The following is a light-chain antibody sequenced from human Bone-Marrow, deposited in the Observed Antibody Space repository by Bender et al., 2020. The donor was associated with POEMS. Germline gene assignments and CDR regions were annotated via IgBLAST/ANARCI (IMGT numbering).Light chain of an antibody. V-gene: IGLV2-23*01. CDR1: SSYVANYNL. CDR3: QSYDSRLSGSGV. CDR2: EDD. J-gene: IGLJ3*02. Sequence: QSALTQPASVSESPGQSITISCTGTSSYVANYNLVSWYQHHPGKAPKLMIYEDDKRPSGVSNRFSGSKSGNTASLTISGLQAEDEADYYCQSYDSRLSGSGVFGGGTKLTVL.